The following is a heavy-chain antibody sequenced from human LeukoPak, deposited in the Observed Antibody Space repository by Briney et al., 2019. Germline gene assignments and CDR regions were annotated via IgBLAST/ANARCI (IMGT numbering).Heavy chain of an antibody. V-gene: IGHV3-53*01. J-gene: IGHJ4*02. CDR2: IYSGGST. Sequence: GGSLRLSCAASGLTVSSNYMSWVRQAPGKGLEWVSVIYSGGSTYYADSVKGRFTISRDNSKNTLYLQMNSLRAEDTAVYYCASAPGSGSYYSYDYWGQGILVTVSS. CDR1: GLTVSSNY. CDR3: ASAPGSGSYYSYDY. D-gene: IGHD3-10*01.